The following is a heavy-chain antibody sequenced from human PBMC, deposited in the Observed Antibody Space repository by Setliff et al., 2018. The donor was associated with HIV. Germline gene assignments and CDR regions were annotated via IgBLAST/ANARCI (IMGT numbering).Heavy chain of an antibody. CDR1: GDSITGDAFY. CDR2: IYTNGDA. V-gene: IGHV4-61*09. CDR3: ARDRYDGSGSYYNYFDY. D-gene: IGHD3-10*01. Sequence: PSETLSLTCAVSGDSITGDAFYWTWVRQTAGKGLEWMGHIYTNGDADYTSSLKSRVTISMDATKKQFSLKLTSVTAADTAVYYCARDRYDGSGSYYNYFDYWGQGILVTVSS. J-gene: IGHJ4*02.